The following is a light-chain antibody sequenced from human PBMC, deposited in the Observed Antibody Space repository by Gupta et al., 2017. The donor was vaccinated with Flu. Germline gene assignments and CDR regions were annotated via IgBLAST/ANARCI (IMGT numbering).Light chain of an antibody. Sequence: DIVMTQSPDSLAVSLGERATINCKSSQSVLFSSNNKNYLAWYQQTPGQPPKLLIYWAPTRVSGVPDRFSGSGSGTDFTLTISSLQAEDVAVYYCQQYYSRPETFGQGTKVEIK. V-gene: IGKV4-1*01. J-gene: IGKJ1*01. CDR3: QQYYSRPET. CDR2: WAP. CDR1: QSVLFSSNNKNY.